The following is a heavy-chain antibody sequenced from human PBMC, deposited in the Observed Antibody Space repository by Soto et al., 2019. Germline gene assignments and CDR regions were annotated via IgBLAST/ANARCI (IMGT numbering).Heavy chain of an antibody. CDR2: INSDGTSR. Sequence: EVQLVESGGGLVQPGGSLRLSCAASGFTFNSHWMHWVRQAPGKGLVWVSRINSDGTSRGYADSVKGRFTISRDNAKNTLFLQMNSLRAEDTAVYYCARDRPDIFNPSDHTMFDFWGQGTLVTVSS. CDR1: GFTFNSHW. CDR3: ARDRPDIFNPSDHTMFDF. D-gene: IGHD2-21*01. J-gene: IGHJ4*02. V-gene: IGHV3-74*01.